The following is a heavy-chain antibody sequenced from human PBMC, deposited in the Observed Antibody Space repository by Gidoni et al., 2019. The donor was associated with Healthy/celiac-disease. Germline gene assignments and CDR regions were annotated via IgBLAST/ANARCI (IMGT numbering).Heavy chain of an antibody. CDR1: GFPFSSYA. D-gene: IGHD3-22*01. V-gene: IGHV3-23*01. J-gene: IGHJ4*02. CDR3: AKRGHYDSSGYYPFDY. Sequence: EVQLLASGGGLVQPGGSLRHSCSASGFPFSSYAMSWVRQAPGKGLEWVSAISGSGGSTYYADSVKGRFTISRDNSKNTLYLQMNSLRAEDTAVYYCAKRGHYDSSGYYPFDYWGQGTLVTVSS. CDR2: ISGSGGST.